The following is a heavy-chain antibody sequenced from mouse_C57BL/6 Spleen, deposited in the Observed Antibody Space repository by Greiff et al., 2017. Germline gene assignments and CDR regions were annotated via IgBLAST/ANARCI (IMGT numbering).Heavy chain of an antibody. V-gene: IGHV1-39*01. CDR3: ARRAKGPYDYDVGYFDV. CDR2: INPNYGTT. J-gene: IGHJ1*03. CDR1: GYSFTDYN. D-gene: IGHD2-4*01. Sequence: EVQLQQSGPELVKPGASVKISCKASGYSFTDYNMNWVKQSNGKSLEWIGVINPNYGTTSYNQKFKGKATLTVDQSSSTAYMQLNSLTSEDSAVYYCARRAKGPYDYDVGYFDVWGTGTTVTVSS.